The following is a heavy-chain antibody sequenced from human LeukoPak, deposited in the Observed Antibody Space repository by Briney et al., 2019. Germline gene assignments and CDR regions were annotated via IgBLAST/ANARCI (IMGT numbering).Heavy chain of an antibody. CDR1: GFTFSSYW. J-gene: IGHJ6*02. CDR2: IKQDGSEK. Sequence: GRSLRLSCAASGFTFSSYWMSWVRQAPGKGLEWVANIKQDGSEKYYVDSVKGRFTISRDNAKNSLYLQMNSLRAEDTAVYYCARVSGSAAAGYYYYYGMDVWGQGTTVTVSS. D-gene: IGHD6-13*01. CDR3: ARVSGSAAAGYYYYYGMDV. V-gene: IGHV3-7*01.